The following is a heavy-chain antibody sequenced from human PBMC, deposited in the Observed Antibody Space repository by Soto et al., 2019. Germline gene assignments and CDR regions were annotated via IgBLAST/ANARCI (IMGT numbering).Heavy chain of an antibody. D-gene: IGHD3-22*01. Sequence: SLRLSCAASGFTFSSYWMHWVRQAPGKGLVWVSRINSDGSSTSYADSVKGRFTISRDNAKNTLYLQMNSLRAEDTAVYYCARGADYYDSSGYYLDAFDIWGQGTMVTVSS. V-gene: IGHV3-74*01. J-gene: IGHJ3*02. CDR1: GFTFSSYW. CDR3: ARGADYYDSSGYYLDAFDI. CDR2: INSDGSST.